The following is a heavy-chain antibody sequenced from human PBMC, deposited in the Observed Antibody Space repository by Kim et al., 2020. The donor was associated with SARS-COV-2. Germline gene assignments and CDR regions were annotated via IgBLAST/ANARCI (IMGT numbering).Heavy chain of an antibody. Sequence: SLKSRGTISVDTSKNQFSLKLSSVTAADTAVYYCARTSPQWLVRVDAFDIWGQGKMVTVSS. V-gene: IGHV4-39*07. J-gene: IGHJ3*02. CDR3: ARTSPQWLVRVDAFDI. D-gene: IGHD6-19*01.